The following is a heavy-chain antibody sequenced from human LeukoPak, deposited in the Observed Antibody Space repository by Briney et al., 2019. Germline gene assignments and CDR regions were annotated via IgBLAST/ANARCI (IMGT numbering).Heavy chain of an antibody. Sequence: ASVKVPCKASGYTFTSYGISWVRQAPGQGLEWMGWISAYNGNTNYAQKLQGRVTMTTDTSTSTAYMELRSLRSDDTAVYYCARDSTYYDFWSGHNWFDPWGQGTLVTVSS. V-gene: IGHV1-18*01. CDR3: ARDSTYYDFWSGHNWFDP. J-gene: IGHJ5*02. CDR2: ISAYNGNT. D-gene: IGHD3-3*01. CDR1: GYTFTSYG.